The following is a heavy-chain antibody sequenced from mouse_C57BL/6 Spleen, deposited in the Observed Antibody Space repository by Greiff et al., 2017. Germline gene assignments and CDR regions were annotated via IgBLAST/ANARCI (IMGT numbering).Heavy chain of an antibody. CDR3: ARSPYYSNYEWFAY. V-gene: IGHV7-3*01. Sequence: EVKLVESGGGLVQPGGSLSLSCAASGFTFTDYYMSWVRQPPGKALEWLGFIRNKANGYTTEYSASVKGRFTISRDNSQSILYLQMNALRAEDSATYYCARSPYYSNYEWFAYWGQGTLVTVSA. CDR1: GFTFTDYY. CDR2: IRNKANGYTT. J-gene: IGHJ3*01. D-gene: IGHD2-5*01.